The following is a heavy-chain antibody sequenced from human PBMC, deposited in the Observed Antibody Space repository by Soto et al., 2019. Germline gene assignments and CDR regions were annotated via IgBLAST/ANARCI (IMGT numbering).Heavy chain of an antibody. J-gene: IGHJ1*01. CDR3: AREGSYSDYNFAHGIQLWSSNF. CDR2: INHSGST. Sequence: SETLSLTCAVYGGSFSGYYWRWIRQPPGKGLEWIGEINHSGSTNYIPSLTSRVTISVDWSKYQFSLNLSSVTAADMAVYYCAREGSYSDYNFAHGIQLWSSNFWGQGALVTVSS. D-gene: IGHD5-18*01. CDR1: GGSFSGYY. V-gene: IGHV4-34*01.